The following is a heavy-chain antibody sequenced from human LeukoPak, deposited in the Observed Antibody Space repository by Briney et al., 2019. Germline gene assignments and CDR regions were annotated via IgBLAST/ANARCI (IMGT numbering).Heavy chain of an antibody. Sequence: PGRSLRLSCAASGFTFSRYAIHWVRQAPGKGLERVAFISNNGRNKDYADSVKGRFTISRDNSKNTLYLQVNSLRPEDTAVYYCTRDLSGHYSIDYWGQGTLVTDSS. D-gene: IGHD3-22*01. V-gene: IGHV3-30*04. CDR1: GFTFSRYA. CDR2: ISNNGRNK. CDR3: TRDLSGHYSIDY. J-gene: IGHJ4*02.